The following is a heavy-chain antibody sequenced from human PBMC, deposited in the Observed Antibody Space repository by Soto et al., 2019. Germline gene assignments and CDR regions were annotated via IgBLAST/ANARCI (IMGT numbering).Heavy chain of an antibody. D-gene: IGHD2-2*01. V-gene: IGHV1-8*02. Sequence: ASVKVSCKASGYPFTDYDINWMRQAAGQGLEWMGWMNPNTGNTAYAQKFEGRLTLTRDTSTSTAYMDLRSLTNADTAVYYCARGFSSYADHWAQGTLVTVS. CDR1: GYPFTDYD. CDR3: ARGFSSYADH. CDR2: MNPNTGNT. J-gene: IGHJ4*02.